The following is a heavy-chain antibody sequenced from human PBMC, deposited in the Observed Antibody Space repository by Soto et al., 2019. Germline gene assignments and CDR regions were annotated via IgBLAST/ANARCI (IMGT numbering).Heavy chain of an antibody. CDR3: ARGVYCISTSCYEVYYYGMDA. V-gene: IGHV1-18*01. J-gene: IGHJ6*02. CDR2: ISAYNGNT. CDR1: GYTFTSYG. D-gene: IGHD2-2*01. Sequence: QVQLAQSGAEVKKPGASVKVSCKASGYTFTSYGISWVRQAPGQGLEWMGWISAYNGNTNYAQKLQGRVTMTTDTSTSTAYMELRSLRSDDTAVYYCARGVYCISTSCYEVYYYGMDAWGQGTTVTVSS.